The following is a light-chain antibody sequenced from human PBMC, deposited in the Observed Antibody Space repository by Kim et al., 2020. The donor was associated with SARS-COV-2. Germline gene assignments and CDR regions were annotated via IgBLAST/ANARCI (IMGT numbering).Light chain of an antibody. CDR2: DAT. CDR3: QQYSNYSYS. Sequence: ESIGDRVSIPGGASQSVDRWLAWYQQRPGKAPKLLIYDATDLKSGVPSRFSGRGSGKEFTLTITSMQPDDFGTYYCQQYSNYSYSLGQGTKLEI. CDR1: QSVDRW. J-gene: IGKJ2*03. V-gene: IGKV1-5*01.